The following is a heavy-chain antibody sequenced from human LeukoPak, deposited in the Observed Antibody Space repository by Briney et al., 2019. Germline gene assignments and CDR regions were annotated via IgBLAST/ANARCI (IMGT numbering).Heavy chain of an antibody. D-gene: IGHD3-10*01. CDR3: ARHPIPLLVHYFDY. CDR2: IYYSGST. CDR1: GGSISSSSYY. V-gene: IGHV4-39*01. Sequence: SETLSLTCTVSGGSISSSSYYWGWIRQPPGKGLEWIGSIYYSGSTYYNPSLKSRVTISVDTSKNQFSLKLSSVTAADTAVYYCARHPIPLLVHYFDYWGQGTLVTVSS. J-gene: IGHJ4*02.